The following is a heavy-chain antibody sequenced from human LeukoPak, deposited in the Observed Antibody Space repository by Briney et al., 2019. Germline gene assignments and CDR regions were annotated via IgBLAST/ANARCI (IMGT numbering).Heavy chain of an antibody. J-gene: IGHJ4*02. CDR1: GGSFSGYY. D-gene: IGHD6-13*01. CDR3: ARGSEQLVHFAY. CDR2: INHSGST. V-gene: IGHV4-34*01. Sequence: SETLSLTCAVYGGSFSGYYWSWIRQPPGKGLEWIGEINHSGSTNYNPSLKSRVTISVDTSKNQFSLKLSSVTAADTAVYYCARGSEQLVHFAYWGQGTLVTVSS.